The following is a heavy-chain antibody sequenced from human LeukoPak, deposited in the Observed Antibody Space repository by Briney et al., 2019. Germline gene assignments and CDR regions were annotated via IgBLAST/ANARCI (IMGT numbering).Heavy chain of an antibody. D-gene: IGHD5-12*01. V-gene: IGHV4-59*08. CDR1: GGSISSYY. Sequence: SETLSLTCTVSGGSISSYYWSWIRQPPGKGLEWIGYIYYSGSTNYNPSLKSRVTISVDTSKNQFSLKLSSVTAADTAVYYCARPILNYSGWDAFDIWGQGTMVTVSS. J-gene: IGHJ3*02. CDR2: IYYSGST. CDR3: ARPILNYSGWDAFDI.